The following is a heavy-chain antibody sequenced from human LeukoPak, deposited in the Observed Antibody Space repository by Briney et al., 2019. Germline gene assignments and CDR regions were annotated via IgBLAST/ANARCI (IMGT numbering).Heavy chain of an antibody. V-gene: IGHV3-30-3*01. CDR1: GFTFSSHA. Sequence: GRSLRLSCAASGFTFSSHAMHWVRQAPGKGLEWVAVISYDGSNKYYADSVKGRFTISRDNSKNTLYLQMNSLRAEDTAVYYCARPLHTVTWGCMDVWGQGTTVTVSS. CDR3: ARPLHTVTWGCMDV. D-gene: IGHD4-17*01. J-gene: IGHJ6*02. CDR2: ISYDGSNK.